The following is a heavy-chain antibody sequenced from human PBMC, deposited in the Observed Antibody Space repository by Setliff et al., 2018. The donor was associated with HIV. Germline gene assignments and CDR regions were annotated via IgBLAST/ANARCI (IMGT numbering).Heavy chain of an antibody. D-gene: IGHD6-19*01. CDR1: GYTFTSYG. Sequence: ASVKVSCKASGYTFTSYGISWVRQAPGQGLEWMGWISAYNGNTNYAQKLQGRVTMTTDTSTSTAYMELRSLRPDDTAVYYCARGLIGWDREPVDYWGQGTLVTVSS. V-gene: IGHV1-18*01. CDR3: ARGLIGWDREPVDY. CDR2: ISAYNGNT. J-gene: IGHJ4*02.